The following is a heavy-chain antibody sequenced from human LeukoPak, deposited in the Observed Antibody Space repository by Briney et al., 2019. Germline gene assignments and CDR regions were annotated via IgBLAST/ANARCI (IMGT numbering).Heavy chain of an antibody. D-gene: IGHD1-26*01. CDR2: ISGRGST. J-gene: IGHJ5*02. CDR3: AKGPYSGFS. V-gene: IGHV3-23*01. CDR1: GSTFSSYA. Sequence: QPGGSLRLSCAASGSTFSSYAMSWVREAPGKGLEWVSAISGRGSTNYAGSGKGRFTISRDNSKNTLYLQMNSLRAEDTAVYYCAKGPYSGFSWGQGTLVTVSS.